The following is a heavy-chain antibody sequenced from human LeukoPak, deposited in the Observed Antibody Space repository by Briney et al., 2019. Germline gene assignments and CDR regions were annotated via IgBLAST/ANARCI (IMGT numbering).Heavy chain of an antibody. CDR2: IYDRGPA. Sequence: PSETLSLTCSVSGYAITSGGFSWNWIRQPPGKGLEWIGCIYDRGPAYYNPSLKSRFTISVDRPKNQFFLNVTSLTAADTAVYYCARSRQASGLFNSWGQGTLVVVSS. J-gene: IGHJ5*01. CDR3: ARSRQASGLFNS. CDR1: GYAITSGGFS. D-gene: IGHD3-10*01. V-gene: IGHV4-30-2*01.